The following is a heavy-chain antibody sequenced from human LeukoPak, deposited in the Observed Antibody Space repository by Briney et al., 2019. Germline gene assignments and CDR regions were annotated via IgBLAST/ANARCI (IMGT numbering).Heavy chain of an antibody. CDR1: GASISRYY. Sequence: KPSETLSLTCTVSGASISRYYWSWIRQPPGKGLEWIGEINHSGSTNYNPSLKSRVTISVDTSKNQFSLKLSSVTAADTAVYYCARGSRVQLERRPPSSHYYYYYGMDVWGQGTTVTVSS. D-gene: IGHD1-1*01. V-gene: IGHV4-34*01. CDR3: ARGSRVQLERRPPSSHYYYYYGMDV. CDR2: INHSGST. J-gene: IGHJ6*02.